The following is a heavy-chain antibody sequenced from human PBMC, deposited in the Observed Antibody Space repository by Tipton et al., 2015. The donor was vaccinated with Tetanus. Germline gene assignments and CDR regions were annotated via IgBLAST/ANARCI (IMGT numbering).Heavy chain of an antibody. D-gene: IGHD6-6*01. Sequence: QLVQSGADVKKPGESLKISCQASGYNFSHHSIGWVRQMAGKGLEWVGIVYPGDTDARYSPSFQGRITISADTSISTAYLQWSSLKASDTAIYYCARLQYRTFHSSSGYWGQGTLVTVSS. CDR3: ARLQYRTFHSSSGY. J-gene: IGHJ4*02. CDR1: GYNFSHHS. V-gene: IGHV5-51*01. CDR2: VYPGDTDA.